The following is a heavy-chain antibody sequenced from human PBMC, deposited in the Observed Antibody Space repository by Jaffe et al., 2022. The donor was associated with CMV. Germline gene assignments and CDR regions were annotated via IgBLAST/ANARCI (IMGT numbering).Heavy chain of an antibody. D-gene: IGHD3-22*01. Sequence: QVQLVQSGAEVKKPGASVKVSCKASGYTFTGYYMHWVRQAPGQGLEWMGWINPNSGGTNYAQKFQGRVTMTRDTSISTAYMELSRLRSDDTAVYYCARDLYHYDSSGYYARPAGGVDYWGQGTLVTVSS. CDR1: GYTFTGYY. CDR3: ARDLYHYDSSGYYARPAGGVDY. CDR2: INPNSGGT. V-gene: IGHV1-2*02. J-gene: IGHJ4*02.